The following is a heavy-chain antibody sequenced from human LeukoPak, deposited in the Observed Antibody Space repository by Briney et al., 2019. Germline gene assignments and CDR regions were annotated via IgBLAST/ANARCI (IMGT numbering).Heavy chain of an antibody. CDR3: ARVRDSSSWYPYYYYGMDV. J-gene: IGHJ6*02. CDR1: GFTFSSYA. V-gene: IGHV3-7*01. Sequence: PGGSLRLSCAASGFTFSSYAMSWVRQAPGKGLEWVANIKQDGSEKYYVDSVKGRFTISRDNAKNSLYLQMNSLRAEDTAVYHCARVRDSSSWYPYYYYGMDVWGQGTTVTVSS. D-gene: IGHD6-13*01. CDR2: IKQDGSEK.